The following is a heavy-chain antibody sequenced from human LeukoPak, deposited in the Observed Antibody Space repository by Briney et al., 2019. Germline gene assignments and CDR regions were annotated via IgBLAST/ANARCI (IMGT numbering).Heavy chain of an antibody. J-gene: IGHJ3*02. D-gene: IGHD1-26*01. CDR3: ARAGIVGAKTLGLRSDFDI. CDR1: GYTFTGYY. Sequence: ASVKVSCKASGYTFTGYYMHWVRQAPGQGLEWMGWINPNSGGTNYAHKFQGWVTMTRDTSITTAYMELSRLRSYDTAVYYCARAGIVGAKTLGLRSDFDIWGQGTMVTVSS. V-gene: IGHV1-2*04. CDR2: INPNSGGT.